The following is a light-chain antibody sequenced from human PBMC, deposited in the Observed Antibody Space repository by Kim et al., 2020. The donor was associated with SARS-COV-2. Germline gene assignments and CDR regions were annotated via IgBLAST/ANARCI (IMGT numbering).Light chain of an antibody. J-gene: IGLJ2*01. CDR3: QAWDSSISVV. V-gene: IGLV3-1*01. CDR2: QDS. CDR1: KLGDKY. Sequence: SYELTQPPSVSVSPGQTASITCSGDKLGDKYACWYQQKPGQSPVLVIYQDSKRPSGIPERFSGSNSGNTATLTISGTQAMDEADYYCQAWDSSISVVFGGGTQLNVL.